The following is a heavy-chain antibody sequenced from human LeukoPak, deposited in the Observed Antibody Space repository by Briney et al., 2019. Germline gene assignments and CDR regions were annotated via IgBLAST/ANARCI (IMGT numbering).Heavy chain of an antibody. Sequence: PGGSLRLSCAASGFIFSSYWMSWVRQAPGKGLEWVANIKQDGSEKYYVDSVKGRFTISRDNSKNTLYLQMNSLRAEDTAVYYCANLGSGSQSSFDYWGQGTLVTVSS. CDR1: GFIFSSYW. CDR3: ANLGSGSQSSFDY. V-gene: IGHV3-7*03. CDR2: IKQDGSEK. J-gene: IGHJ4*02. D-gene: IGHD3-10*01.